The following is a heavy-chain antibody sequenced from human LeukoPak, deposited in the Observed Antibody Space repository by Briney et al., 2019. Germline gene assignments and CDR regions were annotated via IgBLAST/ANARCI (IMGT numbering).Heavy chain of an antibody. CDR3: AKDQGMASFRGLDY. V-gene: IGHV3-23*01. D-gene: IGHD5-24*01. Sequence: GGSLRLSCAASGFTFSSYAMSWVRQAPGKGLEWVSAISGSGGSTYYADSVKGRFTISRDNSKNTLYLQMNSLRPGDTAVYFCAKDQGMASFRGLDYWGQGTLVTVSS. J-gene: IGHJ4*02. CDR1: GFTFSSYA. CDR2: ISGSGGST.